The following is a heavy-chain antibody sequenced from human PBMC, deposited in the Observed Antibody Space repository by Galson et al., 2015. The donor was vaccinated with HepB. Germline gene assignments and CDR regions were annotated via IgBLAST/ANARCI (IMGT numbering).Heavy chain of an antibody. Sequence: SVKVSCKASGYSFTSFGICWVRQAPGQGLEWMGWINGYNGNTDYAQKVQGRITMTTDTFTSTAYIELRSLTSDDTAVYYCARESANYRRGCSGMDVWGQGTTVIVSS. V-gene: IGHV1-18*01. J-gene: IGHJ6*02. CDR2: INGYNGNT. CDR3: ARESANYRRGCSGMDV. D-gene: IGHD4/OR15-4a*01. CDR1: GYSFTSFG.